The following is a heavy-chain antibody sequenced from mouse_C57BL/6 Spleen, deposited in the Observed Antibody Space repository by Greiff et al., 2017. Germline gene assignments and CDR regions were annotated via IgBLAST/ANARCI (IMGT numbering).Heavy chain of an antibody. Sequence: EVQLQQSGPELVKPGASVKISCKASGYTFTDYYMTWVKQSHGKSLEWIGDINPNNGGTSYNQKFKGKATLTVDKSSSTAYMELRSLTSEDSAVYYCARGYYGSSFDYWGQGTTLTVSS. D-gene: IGHD1-1*01. J-gene: IGHJ2*01. CDR3: ARGYYGSSFDY. CDR2: INPNNGGT. V-gene: IGHV1-26*01. CDR1: GYTFTDYY.